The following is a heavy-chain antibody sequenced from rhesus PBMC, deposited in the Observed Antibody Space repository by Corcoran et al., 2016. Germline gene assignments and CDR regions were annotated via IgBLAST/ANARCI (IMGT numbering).Heavy chain of an antibody. Sequence: QVQLQESGPGLVKPSETLSLTCAVSGGSIRSGYYYWSWIRPPPGKGLEWIWYITFRGSTSYNPSLKSRVTISRDTSKNQFSLKLSSVTAADTAVYYCARPYYNFWSGQDNSLDVWGRGVLVTVSS. CDR2: ITFRGST. D-gene: IGHD3-3*01. CDR3: ARPYYNFWSGQDNSLDV. J-gene: IGHJ5-2*02. V-gene: IGHV4-122*02. CDR1: GGSIRSGYYY.